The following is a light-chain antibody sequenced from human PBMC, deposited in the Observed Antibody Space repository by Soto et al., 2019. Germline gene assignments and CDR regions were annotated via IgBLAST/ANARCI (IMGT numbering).Light chain of an antibody. V-gene: IGKV3-15*01. CDR1: QSVSSN. J-gene: IGKJ1*01. CDR3: QQDNNWPPWT. CDR2: GAS. Sequence: EIVMTQSPATLSVSPGERATLSCRASQSVSSNLAWDQQKPGQATRLLIYGASTRATGIPARFSGSGSGTEFTLTISSLQSEDFAVYYCQQDNNWPPWTFGQGTKVEI.